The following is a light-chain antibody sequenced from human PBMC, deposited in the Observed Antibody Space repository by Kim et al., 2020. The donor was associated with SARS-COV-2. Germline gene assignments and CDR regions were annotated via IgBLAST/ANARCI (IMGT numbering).Light chain of an antibody. CDR2: TAS. V-gene: IGKV3-15*01. J-gene: IGKJ2*01. Sequence: SLFPGERATLSGRASQSISRPLAWYQQKPGQAPRLLIYTASTRATTIPARFSGSGSGTEFTLTISSLQSEDFAIYYCQQYNNWPYTFGQGTKLEI. CDR1: QSISRP. CDR3: QQYNNWPYT.